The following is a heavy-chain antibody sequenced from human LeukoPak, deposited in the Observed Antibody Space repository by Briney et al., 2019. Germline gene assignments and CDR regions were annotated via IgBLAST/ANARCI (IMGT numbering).Heavy chain of an antibody. V-gene: IGHV3-30*02. Sequence: PGGSLRLSCAAPGFTFSSYGMNWVRQAPGKGLEWVAFIRDDGSNKYYADSVKGRFTISRDNSKNTLYLQMNSLRAEDTAVYYCAKGGWELQYYYYYMDVWGKGTTFTVSS. J-gene: IGHJ6*03. D-gene: IGHD1-26*01. CDR3: AKGGWELQYYYYYMDV. CDR2: IRDDGSNK. CDR1: GFTFSSYG.